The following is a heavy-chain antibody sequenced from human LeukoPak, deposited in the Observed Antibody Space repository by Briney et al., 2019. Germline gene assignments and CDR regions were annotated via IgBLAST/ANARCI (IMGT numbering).Heavy chain of an antibody. CDR2: ISYDGSNK. CDR3: ARGAVGFLEWLLWFGDY. CDR1: GFTFTSYA. D-gene: IGHD3-3*01. J-gene: IGHJ4*02. Sequence: PGRSLRLSCAASGFTFTSYAMHWVRQAPGKGLEWVAVISYDGSNKYYADSVKGRFTISRDNSKNTLYLQMNSLRAEDTAMYYCARGAVGFLEWLLWFGDYWGQGTLVTVSS. V-gene: IGHV3-30-3*01.